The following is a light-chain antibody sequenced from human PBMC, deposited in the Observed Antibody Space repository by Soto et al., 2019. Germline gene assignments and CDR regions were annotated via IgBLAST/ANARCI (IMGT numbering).Light chain of an antibody. J-gene: IGLJ1*01. Sequence: QSALTQPRSVSESPGQSVTISCTGASSDVGGHNYVSWYQQRPGKAPKLMIYEVNNRPSGVSNRFSGSKSGNTASLIISGLLAEDEADYYCSSYTSSFTPLVFGTGNKLTVL. CDR1: SSDVGGHNY. CDR3: SSYTSSFTPLV. V-gene: IGLV2-14*01. CDR2: EVN.